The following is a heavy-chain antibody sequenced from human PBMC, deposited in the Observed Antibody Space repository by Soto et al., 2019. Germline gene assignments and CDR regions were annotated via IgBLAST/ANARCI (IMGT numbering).Heavy chain of an antibody. CDR3: ARSGGGISTSSFDI. Sequence: GGSLRLSCAASGFTFSTYSVHWVRQAPGKGLEWVSSISSSSSSILYPDSVKGRFTISRDNAKNSLYLQMNSLKAEDTAVYYCARSGGGISTSSFDIWGQGTLVTVSS. CDR1: GFTFSTYS. J-gene: IGHJ3*02. D-gene: IGHD3-16*01. CDR2: ISSSSSSI. V-gene: IGHV3-21*06.